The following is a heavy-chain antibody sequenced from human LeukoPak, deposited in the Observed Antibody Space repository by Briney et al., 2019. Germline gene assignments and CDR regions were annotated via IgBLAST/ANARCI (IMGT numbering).Heavy chain of an antibody. D-gene: IGHD3-22*01. Sequence: GGSLRLSCAASGFTLSSDAMNWVRRAPGKGLEWVSAISGSGGSTYYADSVKGRFTISRDSSKNTLHLQMNSLRAEDTAVYYCAKVKDISGYQHFDYWGQGTLVTVSS. J-gene: IGHJ4*02. CDR3: AKVKDISGYQHFDY. CDR1: GFTLSSDA. V-gene: IGHV3-23*01. CDR2: ISGSGGST.